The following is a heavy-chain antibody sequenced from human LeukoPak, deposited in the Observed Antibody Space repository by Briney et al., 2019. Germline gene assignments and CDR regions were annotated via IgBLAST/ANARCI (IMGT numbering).Heavy chain of an antibody. CDR1: GYSFTSYW. V-gene: IGHV5-51*01. CDR3: ARLSYCGGDCYYSSYFDY. D-gene: IGHD2-21*02. J-gene: IGHJ4*02. Sequence: GESLQISCKGSGYSFTSYWIGWVRRMPGKGLEWMGIIYPGDSDTRYSPSFQGQVTISADKSISTAYLQWSSLQASDTAMYYCARLSYCGGDCYYSSYFDYWGQGTLVTVSS. CDR2: IYPGDSDT.